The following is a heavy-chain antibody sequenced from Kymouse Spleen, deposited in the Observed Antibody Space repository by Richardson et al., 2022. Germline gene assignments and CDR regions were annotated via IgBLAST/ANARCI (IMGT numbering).Heavy chain of an antibody. CDR3: AKEGTMVRGVIRDGMDV. Sequence: EVQLVESGGGLVQPGGSLRLSCAASGFTFSSYAMSWVRQAPGKGLEWVSAISGSGGSTYYADSVKGRFTISRDNSKNTLYLQMNSLRAEDTAVYYCAKEGTMVRGVIRDGMDVWGQGTTVTVSS. J-gene: IGHJ6*02. CDR2: ISGSGGST. D-gene: IGHD3-10*01. CDR1: GFTFSSYA. V-gene: IGHV3-23*04.